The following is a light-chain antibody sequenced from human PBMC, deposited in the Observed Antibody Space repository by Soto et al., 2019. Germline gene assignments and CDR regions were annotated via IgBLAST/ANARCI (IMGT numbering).Light chain of an antibody. CDR1: QSVSSN. CDR3: QQHNNWPLT. CDR2: GAS. V-gene: IGKV3D-15*01. J-gene: IGKJ4*01. Sequence: EIVMTQSPATLSVSPGERATLSCRASQSVSSNLAWYQQKPGQAPRLLIYGASTRATGIPARFSGSGSGTDFTLTIGSLEPEDFAVYYCQQHNNWPLTFGGGTKVDIK.